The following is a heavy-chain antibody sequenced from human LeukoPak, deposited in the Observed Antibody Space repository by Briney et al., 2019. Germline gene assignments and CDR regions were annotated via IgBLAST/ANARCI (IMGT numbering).Heavy chain of an antibody. V-gene: IGHV3-30*18. Sequence: GGSLRLSCAASGFTFSSYGMHWVRQAPGKGLEWVAVISYDGSNKYYADSVKGRFTISRDNSKNTLCLQMNSLRAEDTAVYYCAKGPQYSSGWSPFDYWGQGTLVTVSS. CDR1: GFTFSSYG. CDR3: AKGPQYSSGWSPFDY. CDR2: ISYDGSNK. D-gene: IGHD6-19*01. J-gene: IGHJ4*02.